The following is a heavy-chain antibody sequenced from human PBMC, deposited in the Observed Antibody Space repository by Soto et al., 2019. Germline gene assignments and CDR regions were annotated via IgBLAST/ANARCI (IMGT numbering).Heavy chain of an antibody. D-gene: IGHD5-18*01. J-gene: IGHJ4*02. Sequence: NPSETLSLTCAVSGGSISSSNWWSWVRQPPGKGLEWIGEIYHSGSTNYNPSLKSRVTISVDKSKNQFSLKLSSVTAADTAVYYCARDPLLVDTAMVRGACWGQGTLVTVSS. CDR3: ARDPLLVDTAMVRGAC. CDR1: GGSISSSNW. V-gene: IGHV4-4*02. CDR2: IYHSGST.